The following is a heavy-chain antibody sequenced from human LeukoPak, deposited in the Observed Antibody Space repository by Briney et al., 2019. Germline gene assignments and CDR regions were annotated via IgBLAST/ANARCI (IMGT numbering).Heavy chain of an antibody. J-gene: IGHJ6*03. V-gene: IGHV3-30*18. CDR2: ISYDGSNK. D-gene: IGHD3-16*01. Sequence: PGGSLRLSCAASGFSFSSYGMHWVRQAPGKGLEWVAVISYDGSNKYYADSVKGRFTISRDNSKNTLYLQKNSLRAEDTAVYYCAKGGVYYYYYYMDVWGKGTTVTVSS. CDR1: GFSFSSYG. CDR3: AKGGVYYYYYYMDV.